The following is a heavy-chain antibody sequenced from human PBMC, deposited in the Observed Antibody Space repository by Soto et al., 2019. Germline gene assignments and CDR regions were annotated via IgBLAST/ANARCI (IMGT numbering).Heavy chain of an antibody. Sequence: QVQLVQSGAEVKKPGASVKVSCKASGYTFTTHGISWVRQVPGQGLEWMGWVRGDNGHTNYAQSLQGRGTMTTDTSTNTAYMELRSLRSDDTAVYYCARVLGYCRSGTCYREGFDPWGQGTLVTVSS. D-gene: IGHD2-15*01. CDR3: ARVLGYCRSGTCYREGFDP. CDR2: VRGDNGHT. J-gene: IGHJ5*02. CDR1: GYTFTTHG. V-gene: IGHV1-18*01.